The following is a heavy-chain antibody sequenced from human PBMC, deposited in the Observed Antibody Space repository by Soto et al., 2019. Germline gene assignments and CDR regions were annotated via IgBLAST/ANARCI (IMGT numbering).Heavy chain of an antibody. CDR3: ARAKWIQLWLRGNWFDP. CDR1: GYSISSGYY. Sequence: SETLSLTXAVSGYSISSGYYWGWIRQPPGKGLEWTGSIYHSGSTYYNPSLKSRVTISVDTSKNQFSLKLGSVTAADTAVYYCARAKWIQLWLRGNWFDPWGQGTLVTVSS. V-gene: IGHV4-38-2*01. D-gene: IGHD5-18*01. CDR2: IYHSGST. J-gene: IGHJ5*02.